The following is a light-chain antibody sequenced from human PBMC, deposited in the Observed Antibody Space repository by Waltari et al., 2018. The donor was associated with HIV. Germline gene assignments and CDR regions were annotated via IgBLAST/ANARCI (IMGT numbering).Light chain of an antibody. CDR1: NTGRKR. CDR3: QVWDSSRDWV. J-gene: IGLJ3*02. CDR2: DDS. Sequence: SNVLTQPPSVSVAPGQTARITCGGNNTGRKRVHWYQQRPGQAPVVVVFDDSDRPSGIPERFAGSNSGNTATLTTSRVEAGDEADYYCQVWDSSRDWVFGGGTKLTVL. V-gene: IGLV3-21*02.